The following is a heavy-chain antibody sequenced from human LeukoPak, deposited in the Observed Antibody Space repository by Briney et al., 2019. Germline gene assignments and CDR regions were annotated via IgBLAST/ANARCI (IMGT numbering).Heavy chain of an antibody. CDR2: AYDTGST. CDR3: ARIVGSEGYSCGWYDY. CDR1: GDSISAGNYC. Sequence: PSETLSLTCTVSGDSISAGNYCWSWIRQPAGKGLEWVERAYDTGSTWHSPSLKNRVTISIDTSRNQFSLTLNSVTAADTAVYFCARIVGSEGYSCGWYDYWGPGILVTVSS. V-gene: IGHV4-61*02. D-gene: IGHD6-19*01. J-gene: IGHJ4*02.